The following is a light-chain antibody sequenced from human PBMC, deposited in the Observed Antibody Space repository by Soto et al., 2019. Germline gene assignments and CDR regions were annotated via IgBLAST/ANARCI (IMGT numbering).Light chain of an antibody. J-gene: IGKJ5*01. Sequence: AIQLTQSPSSLSASVGDRVTITCRASQGISSALAWYQQKPGKAPKLLIYDASSLESGVPSRFSGSGSGTDFTLTISILQPEDFATYYCQQFNSYSITFGQGTRLEIK. CDR1: QGISSA. CDR3: QQFNSYSIT. CDR2: DAS. V-gene: IGKV1-13*02.